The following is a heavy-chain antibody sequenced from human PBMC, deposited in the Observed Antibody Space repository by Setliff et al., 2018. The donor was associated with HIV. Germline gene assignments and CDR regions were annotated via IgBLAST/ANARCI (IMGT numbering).Heavy chain of an antibody. V-gene: IGHV1-3*01. CDR2: INAGNGDT. D-gene: IGHD7-27*01. CDR3: ARDLPTPNWGFDY. J-gene: IGHJ4*02. CDR1: GYTFTSYG. Sequence: ASVKVSCKASGYTFTSYGISWVRQAPGQRLEWMGWINAGNGDTKYSQKFQGRVTATTDTSASTAYMELSSLRSEDTAVYYCARDLPTPNWGFDYWGQGTLVTVSS.